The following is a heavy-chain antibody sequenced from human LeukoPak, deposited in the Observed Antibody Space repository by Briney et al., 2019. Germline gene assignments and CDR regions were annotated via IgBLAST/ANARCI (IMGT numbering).Heavy chain of an antibody. CDR1: GFTFDDYA. CDR3: ARARSGYPIDDAFDI. CDR2: IGWNSGNI. V-gene: IGHV3-9*01. Sequence: GGSLRLSCAASGFTFDDYAMHWVRQAPGKGLEWVSGIGWNSGNIGYADSVKGRFTISRDNAKNSLYLQMNSLRAEDTAVYYCARARSGYPIDDAFDIWGQGTMVTVSS. J-gene: IGHJ3*02. D-gene: IGHD3-3*01.